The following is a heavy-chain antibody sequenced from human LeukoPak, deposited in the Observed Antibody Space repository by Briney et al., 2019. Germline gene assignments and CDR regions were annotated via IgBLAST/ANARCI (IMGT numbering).Heavy chain of an antibody. V-gene: IGHV3-23*01. Sequence: PGGSLRLSCAASGFTFSSYAMSWVRQAPGKGLEWVSAISGSGGSTYYADSVKGRFTISRDNAKNSLYLQMNSLRAEDTAVYYCARDFGRYDSSGYYLYWGQGTLVTVSS. CDR3: ARDFGRYDSSGYYLY. D-gene: IGHD3-22*01. J-gene: IGHJ4*02. CDR1: GFTFSSYA. CDR2: ISGSGGST.